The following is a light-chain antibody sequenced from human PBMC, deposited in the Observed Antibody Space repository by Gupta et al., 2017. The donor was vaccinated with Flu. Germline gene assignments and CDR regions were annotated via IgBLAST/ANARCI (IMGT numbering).Light chain of an antibody. J-gene: IGKJ2*03. Sequence: QMTPFQSSLSASVGDRVTITCRASQSISSYLNWYQQKPGKAPKLLIYAASSLQSGVPSRFSGSGSGTDFTLTISSLQPEDFATYYCQQSYSTPRSFGQGTKLEIK. CDR3: QQSYSTPRS. V-gene: IGKV1-39*01. CDR2: AAS. CDR1: QSISSY.